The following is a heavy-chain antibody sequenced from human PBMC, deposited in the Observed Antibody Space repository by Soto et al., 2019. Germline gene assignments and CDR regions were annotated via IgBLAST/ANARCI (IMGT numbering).Heavy chain of an antibody. D-gene: IGHD4-17*01. CDR2: VSAPGTNT. V-gene: IGHV3-23*01. J-gene: IGHJ4*02. Sequence: GGSLRLSCAASGFTFDTNGMSWVRQAPGKGLEWVASVSAPGTNTYYADSVKGRFTISRDNSRSTLSLQMNSLRAEDTAIYYCANTYGGGYWGQGTLVTVSS. CDR1: GFTFDTNG. CDR3: ANTYGGGY.